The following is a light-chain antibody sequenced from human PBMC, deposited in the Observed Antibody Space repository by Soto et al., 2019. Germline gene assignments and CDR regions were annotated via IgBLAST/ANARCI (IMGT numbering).Light chain of an antibody. CDR1: QSVSRY. Sequence: EIVLTQSPATLSLSPGDRATLSCRASQSVSRYLAWFQQKPGQTPRLLNYGASNRATGIPDRFSGSGSGTDFTLTISTLEPEDFAVYYCQQRINWPITFGQGTRLEIK. CDR2: GAS. CDR3: QQRINWPIT. V-gene: IGKV3-11*01. J-gene: IGKJ5*01.